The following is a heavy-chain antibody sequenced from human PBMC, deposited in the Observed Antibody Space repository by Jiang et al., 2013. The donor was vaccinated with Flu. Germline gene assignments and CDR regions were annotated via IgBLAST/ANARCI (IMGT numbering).Heavy chain of an antibody. CDR3: ARVSSGWSSYFDY. V-gene: IGHV4-59*01. J-gene: IGHJ4*02. D-gene: IGHD6-19*01. Sequence: GSTNYNPSLKSRVTISVDTSKNQFSLKLSSVTAADTAVYYCARVSSGWSSYFDYWGQGTLVTVSS. CDR2: GST.